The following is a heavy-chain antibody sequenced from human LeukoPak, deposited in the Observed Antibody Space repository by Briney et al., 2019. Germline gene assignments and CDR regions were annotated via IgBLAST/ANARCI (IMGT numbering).Heavy chain of an antibody. V-gene: IGHV7-4-1*02. D-gene: IGHD2-21*02. CDR2: INTNTGNP. CDR1: GYTFTSYA. Sequence: ASVKVSCKASGYTFTSYAMNWVRQAPGQGLEWMGWINTNTGNPTYAQGFTGRFVFSLDTSVSTAYLQISSLKAEDTAVYYRAIVGTEAAPPFDYWGQGTLVTVSS. J-gene: IGHJ4*02. CDR3: AIVGTEAAPPFDY.